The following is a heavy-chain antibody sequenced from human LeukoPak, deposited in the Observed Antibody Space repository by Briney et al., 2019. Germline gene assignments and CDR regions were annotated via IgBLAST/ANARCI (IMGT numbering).Heavy chain of an antibody. CDR2: IDYTGYT. J-gene: IGHJ4*02. Sequence: PGGSLRLSCAASGFTFSSYWMSWIRQPPGKGLEWIGYIDYTGYTNYNPSLKSRVTISVNTSKSQFSLKLSSVTAADTALYYCARDRSLSSGKYYFDYWGQGTLVTVSS. CDR1: GFTFSSYW. V-gene: IGHV4-59*01. CDR3: ARDRSLSSGKYYFDY. D-gene: IGHD6-25*01.